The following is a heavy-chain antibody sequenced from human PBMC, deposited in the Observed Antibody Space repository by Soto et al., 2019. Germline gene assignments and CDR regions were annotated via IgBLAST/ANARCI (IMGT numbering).Heavy chain of an antibody. V-gene: IGHV2-5*02. CDR3: AHHPYYGLGSYSFDY. D-gene: IGHD3-10*01. Sequence: QITLKESGPTLVRPTQTLMLTCTFSGFSLTTSGVGVGWIRQPPGKALEWLAVIYWDDDKRYSSSLKSRLTITTDTSRNQVVLTMTNMDPVDTATYYCAHHPYYGLGSYSFDYWGQGTLVTVSS. CDR2: IYWDDDK. J-gene: IGHJ4*02. CDR1: GFSLTTSGVG.